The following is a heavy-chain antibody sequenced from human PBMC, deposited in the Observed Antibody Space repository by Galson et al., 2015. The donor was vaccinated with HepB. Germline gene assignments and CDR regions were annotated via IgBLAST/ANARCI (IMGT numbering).Heavy chain of an antibody. CDR3: ASHHYDSSGYYFSTDAYYYYGMDV. CDR1: GYTFTSYY. D-gene: IGHD3-22*01. CDR2: INPSGGST. Sequence: SCKASGYTFTSYYMHWVRQAPGQGLEWMGIINPSGGSTSYAQKFQGRVTMTRDTSTSTVYMELSSLRSEDTAVYYCASHHYDSSGYYFSTDAYYYYGMDVWGQGTTVTVSS. V-gene: IGHV1-46*03. J-gene: IGHJ6*02.